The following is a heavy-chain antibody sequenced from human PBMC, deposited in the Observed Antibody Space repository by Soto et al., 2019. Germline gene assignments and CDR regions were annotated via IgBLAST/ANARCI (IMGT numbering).Heavy chain of an antibody. D-gene: IGHD3-10*01. J-gene: IGHJ4*02. CDR2: IWYDGSNK. CDR1: GFTFSSYG. CDR3: ARVVWFGESYYFDY. Sequence: GGSLRLSCAASGFTFSSYGMHWVRQAPGKGLEWVAVIWYDGSNKYYADSVKGRFTISRDNSKNTLYLQMNSLRAEDTAVYYCARVVWFGESYYFDYWGQGTLVTVSS. V-gene: IGHV3-33*01.